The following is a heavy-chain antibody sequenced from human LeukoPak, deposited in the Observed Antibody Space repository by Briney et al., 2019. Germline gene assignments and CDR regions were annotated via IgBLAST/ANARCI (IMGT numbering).Heavy chain of an antibody. CDR3: ARGYCSRTSCEDFDY. J-gene: IGHJ4*02. CDR1: GFTFSHYS. V-gene: IGHV3-21*01. Sequence: PGGSLRLSCAASGFTFSHYSMNWVRQAPGKGLEWVSSISASSSFIYYADSLKGRFTISRDNAKNSLYLQTNSLRAEDTAVFYCARGYCSRTSCEDFDYWGQGTLVTVSS. D-gene: IGHD2-2*01. CDR2: ISASSSFI.